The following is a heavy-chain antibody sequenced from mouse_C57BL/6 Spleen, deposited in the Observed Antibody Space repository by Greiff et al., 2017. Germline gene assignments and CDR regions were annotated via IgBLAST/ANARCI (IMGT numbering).Heavy chain of an antibody. Sequence: ESGPGFVKPSPSLSLTCSVTGYSITSGSYWNWIRQFPGNKLEWMSYISYDGSNNYNQSLKNRISITRDTSKNQLFLKLNSVTTEDTATAYCAMGYAKDYWGQGTSVTVSS. D-gene: IGHD2-3*01. CDR1: GYSITSGSY. V-gene: IGHV3-6*01. CDR3: AMGYAKDY. CDR2: ISYDGSN. J-gene: IGHJ4*01.